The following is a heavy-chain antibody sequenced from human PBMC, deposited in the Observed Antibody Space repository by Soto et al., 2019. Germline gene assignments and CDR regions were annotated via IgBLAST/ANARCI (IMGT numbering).Heavy chain of an antibody. V-gene: IGHV1-18*04. J-gene: IGHJ6*02. Sequence: QVQLVQSGAEVKNPGASVKVSCKASGYTFTSYGISWVRQAPGQGLEWMGWISAYNGNTNYAQKLQGRVTMTTDTSTSTAYMELRSLRSVDTAVYYCARDSLRFLEWLSRMGYYYYGMDVWGQVST. CDR3: ARDSLRFLEWLSRMGYYYYGMDV. D-gene: IGHD3-3*01. CDR1: GYTFTSYG. CDR2: ISAYNGNT.